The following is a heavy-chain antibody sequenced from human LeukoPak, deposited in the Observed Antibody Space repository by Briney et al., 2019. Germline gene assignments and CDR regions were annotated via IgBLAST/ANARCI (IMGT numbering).Heavy chain of an antibody. CDR1: GFTFSSYA. CDR2: ISGGGGST. CDR3: AYQRLGGSSRTNYYYYYGMDV. V-gene: IGHV3-23*01. Sequence: GGSLRLSCTASGFTFSSYAMSWVRQAPGKGLAWVSAISGGGGSTYYADSVKGRFTISRDSSKNTLYLQMNSLRAEDTAVSYYAYQRLGGSSRTNYYYYYGMDVWAQGTTVTVSS. D-gene: IGHD2-15*01. J-gene: IGHJ6*02.